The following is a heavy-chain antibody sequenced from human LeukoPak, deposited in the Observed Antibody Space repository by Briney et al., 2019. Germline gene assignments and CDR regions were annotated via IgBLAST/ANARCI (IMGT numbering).Heavy chain of an antibody. Sequence: GSLRLSCAAFGFTFSSTWMNWVRQAPGKGLEWVGRIKSKSDGGTIDYAAPVKGRFTISRDDSKNTLYLQMHSLTTEDTAVYYCVTTRTYWGQGTLVTVSS. CDR2: IKSKSDGGTI. CDR3: VTTRTY. V-gene: IGHV3-15*07. J-gene: IGHJ4*02. CDR1: GFTFSSTW.